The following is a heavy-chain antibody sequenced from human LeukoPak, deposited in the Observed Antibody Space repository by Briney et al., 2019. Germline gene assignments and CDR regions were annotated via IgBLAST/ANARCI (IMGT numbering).Heavy chain of an antibody. CDR2: INPSGGST. CDR1: GYTFTSYY. Sequence: ASVTVSCKASGYTFTSYYMHWVRQAPGQGLEWMGIINPSGGSTSYAQKFQGRVTMTRDTSTSTVYMELSSLRSEDTAVYYCARDLDIVVVTAIPGYWGQGTLVTVSS. J-gene: IGHJ4*02. V-gene: IGHV1-46*01. CDR3: ARDLDIVVVTAIPGY. D-gene: IGHD2-21*02.